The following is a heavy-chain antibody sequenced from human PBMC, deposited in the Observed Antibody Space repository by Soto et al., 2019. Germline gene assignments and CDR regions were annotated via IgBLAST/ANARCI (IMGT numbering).Heavy chain of an antibody. D-gene: IGHD2-8*02. Sequence: PGKGLEWVSYISGNSNTIYYADSVKGRFTISRDNAKNSLYLQMNSLKAEDTAVYYCARDKITGLFDYWGQGTLVTVSS. CDR3: ARDKITGLFDY. J-gene: IGHJ4*02. V-gene: IGHV3-48*01. CDR2: ISGNSNTI.